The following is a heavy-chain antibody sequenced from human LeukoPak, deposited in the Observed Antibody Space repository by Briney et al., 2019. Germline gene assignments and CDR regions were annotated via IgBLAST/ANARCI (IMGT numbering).Heavy chain of an antibody. CDR1: GHSFTNYW. V-gene: IGHV5-51*01. CDR3: ATYCSGGSCFYPHFDY. D-gene: IGHD2-15*01. J-gene: IGHJ4*02. Sequence: GESLKISCKGSGHSFTNYWIGWVRQMPGKGLEWIGIIYPGDSETRYSPSFQGQVTISADTSISTAYLQWSSLKASDNAMYYCATYCSGGSCFYPHFDYWGQGTLVTVSS. CDR2: IYPGDSET.